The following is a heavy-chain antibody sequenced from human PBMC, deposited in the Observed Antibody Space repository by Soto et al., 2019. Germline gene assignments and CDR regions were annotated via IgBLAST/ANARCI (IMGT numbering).Heavy chain of an antibody. J-gene: IGHJ4*02. Sequence: QVQLVQSGAEMKKPGASVKLSCTTSGINYNTYAIHWVRQAPGQGLEWMGWINAGNGDTRYSQNFQGRVTLTREASASTVYMDLDSLKSEDTGVYYCARAISGYVTWGQGTLVTVSS. D-gene: IGHD5-12*01. CDR3: ARAISGYVT. CDR2: INAGNGDT. CDR1: GINYNTYA. V-gene: IGHV1-3*01.